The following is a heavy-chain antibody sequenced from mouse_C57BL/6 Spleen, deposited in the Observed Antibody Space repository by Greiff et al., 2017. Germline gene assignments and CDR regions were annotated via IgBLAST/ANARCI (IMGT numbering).Heavy chain of an antibody. Sequence: VQLQQSGAELVRPGTSVKVSCKASGYAFTNYLIEWVKQRPGQGLEWIGVINPGSGGTNYNEKFKGKATLTADKSSSTAYMQLSSLTSEDSAVYFCARSRVGITTVVATDFDVWGTGTTVTVSS. V-gene: IGHV1-54*01. CDR2: INPGSGGT. CDR3: ARSRVGITTVVATDFDV. CDR1: GYAFTNYL. D-gene: IGHD1-1*01. J-gene: IGHJ1*03.